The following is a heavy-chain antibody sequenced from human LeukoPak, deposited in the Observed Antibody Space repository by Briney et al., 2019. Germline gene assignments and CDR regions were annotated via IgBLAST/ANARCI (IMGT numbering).Heavy chain of an antibody. Sequence: PGGSLRLSCAASGFTFSSYGMHWVRQAPGKGLEWVAVISYDGSNKYYADSVKGRFTISRDNSKNTLYLQMNSLRAEDTAVYYCAKDRYSSGWYDFDYWGQGTLVTVSS. CDR3: AKDRYSSGWYDFDY. D-gene: IGHD6-19*01. J-gene: IGHJ4*02. CDR1: GFTFSSYG. CDR2: ISYDGSNK. V-gene: IGHV3-30*18.